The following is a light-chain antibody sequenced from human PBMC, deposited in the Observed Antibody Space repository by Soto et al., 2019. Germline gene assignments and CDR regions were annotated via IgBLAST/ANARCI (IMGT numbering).Light chain of an antibody. CDR1: HSISNF. J-gene: IGKJ1*01. V-gene: IGKV1-39*01. Sequence: DIQMTQSPSSLSASVGDRVTITCRASHSISNFLNWYQQKEGKAPKLLIYAASTLQSGVPSRFSGSGSGTDFTLTISSLQPEDFATYYCHQTDSIPETFGQGTKVEIK. CDR3: HQTDSIPET. CDR2: AAS.